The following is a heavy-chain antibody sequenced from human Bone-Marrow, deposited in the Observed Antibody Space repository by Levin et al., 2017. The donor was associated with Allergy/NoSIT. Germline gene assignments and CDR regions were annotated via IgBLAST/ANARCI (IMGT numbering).Heavy chain of an antibody. J-gene: IGHJ4*02. Sequence: QTGGSLRLSCAASGFTFSNYAMSWVRQAPGKGLEWVASVNNRNNPYYANSVRGRFTVSRDNSQGILYLQMNRLRDDDTARYFCAKDSPSSGWPAFDHWGQGIMVTVSS. CDR3: AKDSPSSGWPAFDH. V-gene: IGHV3-23*01. CDR2: VNNRNNP. CDR1: GFTFSNYA. D-gene: IGHD6-25*01.